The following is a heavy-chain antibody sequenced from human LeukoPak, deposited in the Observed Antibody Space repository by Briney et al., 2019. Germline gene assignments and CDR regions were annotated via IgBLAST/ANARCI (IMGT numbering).Heavy chain of an antibody. CDR1: GFTFSNAW. CDR2: ISGSGDTL. Sequence: GGSLRLSCAASGFTFSNAWMHWVRQAPGKGLEWVSYISGSGDTLYYADSVKGRFTISRDNSKNSLYLQMNSLRAEDTAVYYCARGLGPGPYFDYWGQGTLVTVSS. D-gene: IGHD1-14*01. V-gene: IGHV3-48*04. J-gene: IGHJ4*02. CDR3: ARGLGPGPYFDY.